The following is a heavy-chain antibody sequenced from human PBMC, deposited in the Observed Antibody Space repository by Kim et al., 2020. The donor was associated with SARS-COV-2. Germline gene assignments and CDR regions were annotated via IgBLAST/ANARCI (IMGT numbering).Heavy chain of an antibody. CDR1: GYSFTSYW. CDR2: IYPGDSDT. CDR3: ARPRYNWNGAVPGEFGMDV. D-gene: IGHD1-1*01. J-gene: IGHJ6*02. V-gene: IGHV5-51*01. Sequence: GESLKISCKGSGYSFTSYWIGWVRQMPGKGLEWMGIIYPGDSDTRYSPSFQGQVTISADKSISTAYLQWSSLKASDTAMYYCARPRYNWNGAVPGEFGMDVWGQGTTVTVSS.